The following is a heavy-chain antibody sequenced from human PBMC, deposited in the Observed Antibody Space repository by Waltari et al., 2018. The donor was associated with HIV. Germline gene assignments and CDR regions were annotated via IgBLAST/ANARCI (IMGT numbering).Heavy chain of an antibody. CDR3: VKGVRYYGP. D-gene: IGHD3-16*01. CDR1: TFSVANNY. J-gene: IGHJ5*02. V-gene: IGHV3-53*05. CDR2: ICLDDTA. Sequence: VETGGTVIRPGGSLRRSCSPITFSVANNYVNWLRLAPGRGLEWVSAICLDDTAHYADSVKGRFIVSRDKFRNTVNLLINYLIFDDTATYFCVKGVRYYGPWGQGTPVTVS.